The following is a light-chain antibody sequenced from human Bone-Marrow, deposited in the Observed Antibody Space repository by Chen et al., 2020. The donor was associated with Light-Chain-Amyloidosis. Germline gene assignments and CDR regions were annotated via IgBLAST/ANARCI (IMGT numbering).Light chain of an antibody. CDR3: QQYCCSPRT. J-gene: IGKJ1*01. Sequence: EIVLTQSPGTLSLSPGERATLSCRASQSVSNNYFAWFQQKPGQAPRPLIYDASTRATGIPDRFSGSGSGTDFTLTISRLEPEDFAVYYCQQYCCSPRTFGQGTKVEIK. V-gene: IGKV3-20*01. CDR1: QSVSNNY. CDR2: DAS.